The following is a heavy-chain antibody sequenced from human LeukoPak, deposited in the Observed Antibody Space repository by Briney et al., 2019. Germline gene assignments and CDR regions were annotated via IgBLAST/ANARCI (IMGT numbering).Heavy chain of an antibody. Sequence: SDTLSLTGTVSGGSISSYYWSWIRQPPGKGLEWIGYIYYSGSTNYNPSLKSRVTISVDTSKNQFSLKLSSVTAADTAVYYCARDMPGADAFDIWGQGTMVTVSS. CDR2: IYYSGST. V-gene: IGHV4-59*01. J-gene: IGHJ3*02. D-gene: IGHD2-2*01. CDR3: ARDMPGADAFDI. CDR1: GGSISSYY.